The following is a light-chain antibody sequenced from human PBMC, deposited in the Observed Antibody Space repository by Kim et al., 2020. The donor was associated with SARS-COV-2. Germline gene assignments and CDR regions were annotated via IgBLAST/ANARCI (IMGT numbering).Light chain of an antibody. CDR3: SSYTRSGKGTGTHVV. Sequence: ISCTGTSSDIGGYNYVSWYQQHPGKAPKLMIYDVTNRPSGISNRFYGSKSGNTASLAISGLQADDEADYYCSSYTRSGKGTGTHVVFGGGTQLTVL. V-gene: IGLV2-14*03. CDR1: SSDIGGYNY. J-gene: IGLJ2*01. CDR2: DVT.